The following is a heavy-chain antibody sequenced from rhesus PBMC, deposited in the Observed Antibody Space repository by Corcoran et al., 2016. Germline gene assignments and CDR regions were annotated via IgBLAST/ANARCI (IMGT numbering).Heavy chain of an antibody. CDR1: GYSISSGYG. V-gene: IGHV4-127*01. Sequence: QVQLQESGPAVVKPSETLSLTCAVSGYSISSGYGWSWIRQPPGKGLEWIGSIGGSSGSTNYNPSLKSRVTISKAASKNQFSLKLSSVTAADTAVYYCARGVGYSYSFDYWGQGVLVTISS. CDR2: IGGSSGST. D-gene: IGHD5-12*01. CDR3: ARGVGYSYSFDY. J-gene: IGHJ4*01.